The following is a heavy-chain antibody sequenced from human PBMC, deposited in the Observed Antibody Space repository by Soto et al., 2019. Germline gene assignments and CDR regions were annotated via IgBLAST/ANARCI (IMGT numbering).Heavy chain of an antibody. D-gene: IGHD1-26*01. J-gene: IGHJ4*02. Sequence: GGSLRLSCAASGFTFSSYAMSWVRQAPGKGLEWVSAISGSGGSTYYADSVKGRFTISRDNSKNTLYLQMNSLRAEDTAVYYCTTDWVVGATTSWGQGTLVTVSS. CDR1: GFTFSSYA. CDR3: TTDWVVGATTS. V-gene: IGHV3-23*01. CDR2: ISGSGGST.